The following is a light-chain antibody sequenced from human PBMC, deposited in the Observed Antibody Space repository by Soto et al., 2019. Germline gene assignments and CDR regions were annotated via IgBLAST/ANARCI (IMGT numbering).Light chain of an antibody. Sequence: EIMLTQSPGILSLSPGERATLSCRASQSVSSSYLAWYQQKPGQAPRLLIYGASSRATGIPDRFSGSGSGTDFTLTISRLEPEDFAVYYCQQYGGSPSITFGQGTRLEIK. V-gene: IGKV3-20*01. CDR3: QQYGGSPSIT. CDR1: QSVSSSY. CDR2: GAS. J-gene: IGKJ5*01.